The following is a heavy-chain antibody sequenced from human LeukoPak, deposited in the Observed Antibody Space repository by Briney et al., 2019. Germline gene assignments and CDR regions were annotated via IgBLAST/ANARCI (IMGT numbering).Heavy chain of an antibody. CDR2: IYYSGST. CDR3: ARAPRGYSYGYYLLDY. CDR1: GGSISSYY. V-gene: IGHV4-59*01. Sequence: PSETLFLTCTVSGGSISSYYRSWIRQPPGKGLEWIGYIYYSGSTNYNPSLKSRVTISVDTSKNQFSLKLSSVTAADTAVYYCARAPRGYSYGYYLLDYWGQGTLVTVAS. J-gene: IGHJ4*02. D-gene: IGHD5-18*01.